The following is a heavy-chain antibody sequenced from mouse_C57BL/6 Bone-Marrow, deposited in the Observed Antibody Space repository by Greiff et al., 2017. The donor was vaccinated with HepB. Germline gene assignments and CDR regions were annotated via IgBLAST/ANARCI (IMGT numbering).Heavy chain of an antibody. CDR2: IHPNSGST. D-gene: IGHD1-1*01. CDR3: ASPITTVVAGNFDY. CDR1: GYTFTSYW. V-gene: IGHV1-64*01. J-gene: IGHJ2*01. Sequence: QVQLQQSGAELVKPGASVKLSCKASGYTFTSYWMHWVKQRPGQGLEWIGRIHPNSGSTNYNEKFKSKATLTVDKSSSTAYMQLSSLTSEDSAVYYCASPITTVVAGNFDYWGQGTTLTVSS.